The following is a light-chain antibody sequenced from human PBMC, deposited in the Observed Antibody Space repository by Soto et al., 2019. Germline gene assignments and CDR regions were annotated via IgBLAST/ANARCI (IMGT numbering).Light chain of an antibody. V-gene: IGLV1-44*01. CDR3: AAWDDSLNGSHYV. Sequence: QSALTQPPSASGTPGQRVTISCSGSSSNIGSNTVNWYQQLPGTAHKLLIYSNNQRPSGVPDRFSGSKSGTSASLAISGLQSEDEADYYCAAWDDSLNGSHYVFGTGTKVTVL. CDR1: SSNIGSNT. J-gene: IGLJ1*01. CDR2: SNN.